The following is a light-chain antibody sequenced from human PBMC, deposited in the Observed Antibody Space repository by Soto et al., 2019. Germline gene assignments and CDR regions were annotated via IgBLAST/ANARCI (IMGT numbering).Light chain of an antibody. CDR3: QQYNSYSMYT. Sequence: DIQMTQSPSTLSASVGDRVTITCRASQSISSWLAWYQQKPGKAPKLLIYDASSLESGVPSRFSGSGSGTEFTLTISSLQPDDFATYYCQQYNSYSMYTFGQGTKVDIQ. CDR2: DAS. CDR1: QSISSW. V-gene: IGKV1-5*01. J-gene: IGKJ2*01.